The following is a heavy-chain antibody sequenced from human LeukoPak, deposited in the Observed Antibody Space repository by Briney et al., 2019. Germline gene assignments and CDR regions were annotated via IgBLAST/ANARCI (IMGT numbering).Heavy chain of an antibody. Sequence: PGGSLRLSCAASGFTFSSYWMSWVRQAPGEGLEWVANIKQDGSEKYYVDSVKGRFTISRDNAKNSLYLQMNSLRAEDTAVYYCARVEAGYDILTGYYFFDYWGQGTQVTVSS. V-gene: IGHV3-7*01. J-gene: IGHJ4*02. CDR2: IKQDGSEK. D-gene: IGHD3-9*01. CDR1: GFTFSSYW. CDR3: ARVEAGYDILTGYYFFDY.